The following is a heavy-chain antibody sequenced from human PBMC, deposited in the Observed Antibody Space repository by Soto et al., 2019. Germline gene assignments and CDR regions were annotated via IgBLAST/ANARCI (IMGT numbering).Heavy chain of an antibody. D-gene: IGHD6-19*01. CDR2: IWYDGSKK. J-gene: IGHJ4*02. V-gene: IGHV3-33*01. CDR3: AREDSSGWYSPY. CDR1: GFAFSSYG. Sequence: GGSLRLSCAASGFAFSSYGMHWVRQAPGKGLEWVAVIWYDGSKKLYVDSVKGRFTISRDDSKNTLYLQMHSLRAEDTAVYYCAREDSSGWYSPYWGQGTLVTVS.